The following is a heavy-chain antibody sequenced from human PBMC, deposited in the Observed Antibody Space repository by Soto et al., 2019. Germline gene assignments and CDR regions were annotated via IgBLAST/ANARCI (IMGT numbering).Heavy chain of an antibody. J-gene: IGHJ6*02. Sequence: GASVKVSCKASGYTFTSYGISWVRQAPGQGLEWMGWISAYNGNTNYAQKLQGRVTMTTDTSTSTAYMELRSLRSDDTAVYYCARGTRLKWWYPRAPGTITGYYYGMDVWGQGTTVTVSS. CDR3: ARGTRLKWWYPRAPGTITGYYYGMDV. CDR1: GYTFTSYG. V-gene: IGHV1-18*04. D-gene: IGHD2-15*01. CDR2: ISAYNGNT.